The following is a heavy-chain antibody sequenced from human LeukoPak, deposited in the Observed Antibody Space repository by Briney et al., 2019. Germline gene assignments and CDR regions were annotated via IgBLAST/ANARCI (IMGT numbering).Heavy chain of an antibody. V-gene: IGHV3-30*03. CDR2: ISYDGSNK. CDR3: ARVGFYCSSTSCYTGLIDH. D-gene: IGHD2-2*02. Sequence: GRSLRLSCAASGFTFSSYGMHWVRQAPGKGLEWVAVISYDGSNKYYADSVKGRFTISRDNSKNTLYLQMNSLRAEDTAVYYCARVGFYCSSTSCYTGLIDHWGQGTLVTVSS. CDR1: GFTFSSYG. J-gene: IGHJ4*02.